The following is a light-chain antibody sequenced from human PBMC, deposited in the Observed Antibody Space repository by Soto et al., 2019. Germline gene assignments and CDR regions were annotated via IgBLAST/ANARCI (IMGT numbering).Light chain of an antibody. CDR1: SSDVGGYNY. CDR2: DVS. V-gene: IGLV2-14*01. J-gene: IGLJ1*01. CDR3: CSYTTSNTRQIV. Sequence: QSVWTQPASGSGSPGQSITISCTGTSSDVGGYNYVSWYQQQPGKAPKFMIYDVSNRPSGVSNRFSGSKSGNTASLTISGLQAEDEADYYCCSYTTSNTRQIVFGTGT.